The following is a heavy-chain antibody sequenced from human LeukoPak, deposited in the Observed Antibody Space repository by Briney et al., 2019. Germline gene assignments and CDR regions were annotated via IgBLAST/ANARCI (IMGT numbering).Heavy chain of an antibody. CDR3: ASISAAAPILYYFDY. J-gene: IGHJ4*02. CDR2: LYYGGSS. V-gene: IGHV4-59*08. D-gene: IGHD6-25*01. Sequence: SETLSLTCTVSGGSISTYYWSWVRQPPGKGLEFIGYLYYGGSSNYNPSLKSRVTISVDPSKNQFSLKLSSVTAADTAVYYCASISAAAPILYYFDYWGMGTLVTVSS. CDR1: GGSISTYY.